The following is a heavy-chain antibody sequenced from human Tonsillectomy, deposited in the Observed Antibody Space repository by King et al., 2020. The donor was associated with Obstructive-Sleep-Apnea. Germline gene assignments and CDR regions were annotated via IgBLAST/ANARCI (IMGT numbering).Heavy chain of an antibody. J-gene: IGHJ3*02. D-gene: IGHD3-22*01. CDR2: ISSSSTSI. CDR1: GFTLSSYS. Sequence: VQLVESGGGLVQPGGSLRLSCEASGFTLSSYSMNWVRQAPGKGLEWVSYISSSSTSIYYADSVKGRFIISRDNAKNSLQMNSRRAEDTAVYYCARGLSSGRGAFDIWGQGTMVTVSS. CDR3: ARGLSSGRGAFDI. V-gene: IGHV3-48*04.